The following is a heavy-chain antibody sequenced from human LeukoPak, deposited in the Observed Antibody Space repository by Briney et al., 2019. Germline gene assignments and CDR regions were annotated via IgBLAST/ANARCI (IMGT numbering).Heavy chain of an antibody. D-gene: IGHD3-16*02. CDR1: GYTFTRYH. J-gene: IGHJ4*02. Sequence: ASVKVSCKASGYTFTRYHMHWVRQAPGKGLEWMGLINPNSGYTNYAQKFQGRVTMNRDTSISTAYIELSRLRYDHTPGYYCARVSTFRLGELSLLRFWDYWGQGSLVTVSS. V-gene: IGHV1-2*06. CDR2: INPNSGYT. CDR3: ARVSTFRLGELSLLRFWDY.